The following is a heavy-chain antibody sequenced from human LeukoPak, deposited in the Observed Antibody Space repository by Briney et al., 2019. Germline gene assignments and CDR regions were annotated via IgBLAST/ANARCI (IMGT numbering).Heavy chain of an antibody. D-gene: IGHD3-10*01. CDR2: ITWNGGTI. Sequence: GGSLRLSCAASGFTVSSNYMSWVRQAPGKGLEWVSGITWNGGTIDYADSVKGRFTISRDNAKNSLYLQMSSLRAEDTALYYCATRYASGPIADYWGQGTLVTVSS. J-gene: IGHJ4*02. V-gene: IGHV3-9*01. CDR1: GFTVSSNY. CDR3: ATRYASGPIADY.